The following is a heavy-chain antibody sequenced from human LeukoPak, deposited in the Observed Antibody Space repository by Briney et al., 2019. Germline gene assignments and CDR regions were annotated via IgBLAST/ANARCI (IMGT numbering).Heavy chain of an antibody. D-gene: IGHD3-3*01. V-gene: IGHV4-61*01. CDR2: IYYSGST. CDR1: GGSISSSSYY. CDR3: ARTPYDFWSGYYTGYYYYYYMDV. J-gene: IGHJ6*03. Sequence: PSETPSLTCTVSGGSISSSSYYWSWIRQPPGKGLEWVGYIYYSGSTNYNPSLKSRVTISVDTSKNQFSLKLSSVTAADTAVYYCARTPYDFWSGYYTGYYYYYYMDVWGKGTTVTVSS.